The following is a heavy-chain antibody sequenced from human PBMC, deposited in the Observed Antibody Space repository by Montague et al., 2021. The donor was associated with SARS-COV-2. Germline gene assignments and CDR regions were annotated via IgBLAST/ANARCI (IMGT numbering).Heavy chain of an antibody. CDR2: IYYSGST. CDR3: ARHSGDYTIFGVVIYYMDV. Sequence: SETLSLTCAASGGSFSGFYWSWVRQPPGKGLEWIGSIYYSGSTYYNPSLKSRVTISVDTSKNQFSLKLSSVTAADTAVFYCARHSGDYTIFGVVIYYMDVWGKGTTVTVSS. V-gene: IGHV4-39*01. J-gene: IGHJ6*03. CDR1: GGSFSGFY. D-gene: IGHD3-3*01.